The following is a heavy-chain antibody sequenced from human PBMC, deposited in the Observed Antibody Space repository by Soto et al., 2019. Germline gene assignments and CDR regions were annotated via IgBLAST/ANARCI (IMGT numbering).Heavy chain of an antibody. J-gene: IGHJ4*02. CDR3: AKDPAGLWFGEQQESIDY. CDR2: ISGSGGST. V-gene: IGHV3-23*01. CDR1: GFTFSSYA. Sequence: GGSLRLSCAASGFTFSSYAMSWVRQAPGKGLEWVSAISGSGGSTYYADSVKGRFTISRDNSKNTLYLQMNSLRAEDTAVYYCAKDPAGLWFGEQQESIDYWGQGTLVTVSS. D-gene: IGHD3-10*01.